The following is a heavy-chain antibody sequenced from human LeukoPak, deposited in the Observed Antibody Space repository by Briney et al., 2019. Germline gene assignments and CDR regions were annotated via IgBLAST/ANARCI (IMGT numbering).Heavy chain of an antibody. CDR1: GGSFSSYY. J-gene: IGHJ4*02. CDR3: ARAIWYGAGTTAFDY. D-gene: IGHD3-10*01. CDR2: IYTSGFTNYNT. Sequence: PSETLSLTCTVSGGSFSSYYWSWNRQPAGKGLEGIGLIYTSGFTNYNTNYNPSLSSRVTMSVDMSKNQLSVKLHSATAADRAVYFCARAIWYGAGTTAFDYWGPGTLVTVSS. V-gene: IGHV4-4*07.